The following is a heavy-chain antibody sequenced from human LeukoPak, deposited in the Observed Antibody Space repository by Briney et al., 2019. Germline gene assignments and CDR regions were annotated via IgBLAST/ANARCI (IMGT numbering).Heavy chain of an antibody. D-gene: IGHD3-10*01. J-gene: IGHJ4*02. CDR2: IHHSGGT. CDR3: ARDGETNYYGSGSYYSNFDY. Sequence: PSETLSLTCAVSGGSVSRNWWSWVRQPPGKGLERIGEIHHSGGTNYNPSLKSRVTMSLDKSNNQFSLKLSSVTAADTAVYYCARDGETNYYGSGSYYSNFDYWGQGTLVTVSS. V-gene: IGHV4-4*02. CDR1: GGSVSRNW.